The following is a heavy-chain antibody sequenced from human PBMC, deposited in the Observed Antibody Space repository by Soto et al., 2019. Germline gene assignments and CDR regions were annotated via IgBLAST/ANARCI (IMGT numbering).Heavy chain of an antibody. D-gene: IGHD3-10*01. CDR3: ARDLLPPWPTITMVRGVLTP. J-gene: IGHJ5*02. CDR1: GFTFSSYG. Sequence: SLRLSCAASGFTFSSYGMHWVRQAPGKGLEWVAVIWYDGSNKYYADSVKGRFTISRDNSKNTLYLQMNSLRAEDTAVYYCARDLLPPWPTITMVRGVLTPWGQGTLVTVSS. CDR2: IWYDGSNK. V-gene: IGHV3-33*01.